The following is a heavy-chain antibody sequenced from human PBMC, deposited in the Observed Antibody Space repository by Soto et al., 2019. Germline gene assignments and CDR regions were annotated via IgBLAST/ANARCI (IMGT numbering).Heavy chain of an antibody. CDR2: IRSSSSYI. D-gene: IGHD6-6*01. CDR1: GFTFSSYS. J-gene: IGHJ6*02. V-gene: IGHV3-21*01. CDR3: ARDRVAARPDDYYYYGMDV. Sequence: PGGSLRLSCAASGFTFSSYSMNWVRQAPGKGLEWVSSIRSSSSYIYYADSVKGRFTISRDNAKNSLYLQMNSLRAEDTAVYYSARDRVAARPDDYYYYGMDVWGQGTTVTVSS.